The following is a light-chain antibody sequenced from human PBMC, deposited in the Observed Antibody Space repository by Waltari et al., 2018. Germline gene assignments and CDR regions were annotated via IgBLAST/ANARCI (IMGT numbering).Light chain of an antibody. CDR1: SSNIGSNY. CDR3: AAWDDSLSGLV. V-gene: IGLV1-47*01. CDR2: KNN. Sequence: QSVLTQPPSASGTPGQKVTISCNGSSSNIGSNYVYWYQQFPGTAPKLLIYKNNQRPSGVPDRFSDSKSGTSASLAINELRSEDEADYYCAAWDDSLSGLVLGGGTKVTVL. J-gene: IGLJ3*02.